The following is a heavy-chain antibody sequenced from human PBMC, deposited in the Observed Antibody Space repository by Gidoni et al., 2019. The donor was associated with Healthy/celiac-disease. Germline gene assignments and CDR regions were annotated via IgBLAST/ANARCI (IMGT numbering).Heavy chain of an antibody. D-gene: IGHD3-9*01. Sequence: QVQLQESGPGLVKPSGTLSLTCAVSGGSISSSNWWSWFRQPPGKWLEWIGEICHSGGTHYTPSLKSRVTISVDKSKNQFSLKLSSVTAADTAVYYCARSDDILTGHNWFDPWGQGTLVTVSS. CDR1: GGSISSSNW. CDR3: ARSDDILTGHNWFDP. CDR2: ICHSGGT. J-gene: IGHJ5*02. V-gene: IGHV4-4*02.